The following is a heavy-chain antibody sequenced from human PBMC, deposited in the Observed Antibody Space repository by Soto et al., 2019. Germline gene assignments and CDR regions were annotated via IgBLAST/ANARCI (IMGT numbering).Heavy chain of an antibody. V-gene: IGHV2-5*01. D-gene: IGHD2-2*03. J-gene: IGHJ3*02. Sequence: SGPTLVNPTQTLTLTCTFSGFSLSTSGVGVGWIRQPPGRTLEWLALIYWNDDERYSPSLKSRLTITKDTSKNQVVFTMTNMDPVDTATYYCAHIRGGYCSSTSCLDAFDIRGQGTMVTVSS. CDR3: AHIRGGYCSSTSCLDAFDI. CDR1: GFSLSTSGVG. CDR2: IYWNDDE.